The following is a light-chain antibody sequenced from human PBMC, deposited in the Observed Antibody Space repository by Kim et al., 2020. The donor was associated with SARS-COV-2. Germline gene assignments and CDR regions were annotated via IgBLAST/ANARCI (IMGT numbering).Light chain of an antibody. Sequence: DIQMTQSPSTLSASVGGRVIITCRASQSVRTWLAWYQQKPGKAPKVLIYDASNLGSGVPSRFSGSGSGTEFTLIISSLQPDDFATYYCQQYDSYPWTFGQGTKVDIK. J-gene: IGKJ1*01. V-gene: IGKV1-5*01. CDR2: DAS. CDR1: QSVRTW. CDR3: QQYDSYPWT.